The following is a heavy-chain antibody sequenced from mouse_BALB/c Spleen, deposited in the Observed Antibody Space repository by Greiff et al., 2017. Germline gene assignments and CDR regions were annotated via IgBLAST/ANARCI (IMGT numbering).Heavy chain of an antibody. CDR2: IWAGGST. D-gene: IGHD1-1*01. V-gene: IGHV2-9*02. Sequence: VKLMESGPGLVAPSQSLSITCTVSGFSLTSYGVHWVRQPPGKGLEWLGVIWAGGSTNYNSALMSRLSISKDNSKSQVFLKMNSLQTDDTAMYYCARDKEGSSLFAYWGQGTLVTVSA. CDR1: GFSLTSYG. CDR3: ARDKEGSSLFAY. J-gene: IGHJ3*01.